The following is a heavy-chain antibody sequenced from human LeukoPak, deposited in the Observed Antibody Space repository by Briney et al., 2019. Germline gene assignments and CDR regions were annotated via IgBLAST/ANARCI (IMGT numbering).Heavy chain of an antibody. CDR3: ASGAARRNAPSWLYY. J-gene: IGHJ4*02. V-gene: IGHV1-2*02. CDR2: INPNSGGT. D-gene: IGHD2-15*01. Sequence: GASVKVSCKASGYTFTGYYMHWVRQAPGQGLEWMGWINPNSGGTNYAQKFQGRITMTRDTSISTAYMELSRLRSDDTAVYYCASGAARRNAPSWLYYWGQGTLVTVSS. CDR1: GYTFTGYY.